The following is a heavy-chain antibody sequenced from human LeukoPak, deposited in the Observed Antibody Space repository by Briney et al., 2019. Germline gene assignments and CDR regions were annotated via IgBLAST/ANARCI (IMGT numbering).Heavy chain of an antibody. Sequence: ASVKVSCKASGYTFTSYYMHWVRQAPGQGLEWMGIINPSGGSTSYAQKFQGRVTMTRDTSTSTVYMELSSLRSEDTAEYYCARDFLQDEYYYDSSGYCWFDPWGQGTLVTVSS. D-gene: IGHD3-22*01. CDR3: ARDFLQDEYYYDSSGYCWFDP. J-gene: IGHJ5*02. CDR1: GYTFTSYY. V-gene: IGHV1-46*01. CDR2: INPSGGST.